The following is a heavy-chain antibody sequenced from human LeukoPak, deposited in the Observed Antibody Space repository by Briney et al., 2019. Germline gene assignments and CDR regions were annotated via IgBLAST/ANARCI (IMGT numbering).Heavy chain of an antibody. V-gene: IGHV3-30*04. CDR2: ISYDGSNK. CDR1: GSTFSSYA. Sequence: GRSLRLSCAASGSTFSSYAMHWVRQAPGKGLEWVAVISYDGSNKYYADSVKGRFTISRDNSKNTLYLQMNSLRAEDTAVYYCAMPHDTEYYFDYWGQGTLVTVSS. CDR3: AMPHDTEYYFDY. J-gene: IGHJ4*02.